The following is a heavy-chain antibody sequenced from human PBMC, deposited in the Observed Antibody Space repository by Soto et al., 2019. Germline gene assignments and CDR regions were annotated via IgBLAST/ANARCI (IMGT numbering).Heavy chain of an antibody. CDR2: IYYSGST. CDR3: ARFWLREDGRNSYGGDLEC. J-gene: IGHJ4*02. Sequence: SETLSLTCTVSGGSISSSSYYWGWIRQPPGKGLEWIGRIYYSGSTYYNPSLKRRVTISVDTSKNQFSLKLSSVTAADTAAYYSARFWLREDGRNSYGGDLECWRKGTLVTVAS. V-gene: IGHV4-39*01. CDR1: GGSISSSSYY. D-gene: IGHD5-18*01.